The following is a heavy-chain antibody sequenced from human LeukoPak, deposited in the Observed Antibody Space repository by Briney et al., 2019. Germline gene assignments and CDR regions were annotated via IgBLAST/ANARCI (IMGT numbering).Heavy chain of an antibody. J-gene: IGHJ4*02. CDR3: AKGRGGSSNWGSDC. CDR1: GFTFRNHG. Sequence: PGGSLRLSCVASGFTFRNHGMNWVRQAPGRGLEWVAGIWYGGSSKDYVDSVKGRFTISRDNSKNTLYLEINSLTVEDTAVYYCAKGRGGSSNWGSDCWGQGTQVTVSS. CDR2: IWYGGSSK. D-gene: IGHD7-27*01. V-gene: IGHV3-33*06.